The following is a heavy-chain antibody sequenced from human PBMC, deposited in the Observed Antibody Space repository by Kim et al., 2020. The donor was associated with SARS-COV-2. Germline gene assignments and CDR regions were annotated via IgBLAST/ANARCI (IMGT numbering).Heavy chain of an antibody. Sequence: GGSLRLSWAASGFTFSSYGMHWVRQAPGRGLQWVAVVSYDGSNKYYADSVRGRFTISRDNSKNTLYLQMSSLRAEDTAVYYCAKARGLTGTDSFDYWGQGTLVTVSS. V-gene: IGHV3-30*18. CDR2: VSYDGSNK. CDR3: AKARGLTGTDSFDY. J-gene: IGHJ4*02. D-gene: IGHD4-17*01. CDR1: GFTFSSYG.